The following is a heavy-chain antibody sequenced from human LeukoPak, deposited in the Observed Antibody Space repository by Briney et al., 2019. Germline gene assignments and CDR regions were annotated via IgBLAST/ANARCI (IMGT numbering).Heavy chain of an antibody. D-gene: IGHD6-19*01. CDR1: GSTFGNSA. CDR3: AKSIAVAFYS. J-gene: IGHJ4*02. Sequence: GGSLRLSCAAAGSTFGNSAMSWGRQAPGKGLQWVSAISGNGDGTYYADSVKGRFTISRDNSKSTLFLQMNSLRAEDTAVYYCAKSIAVAFYSWGQGTLVTVSS. V-gene: IGHV3-23*01. CDR2: ISGNGDGT.